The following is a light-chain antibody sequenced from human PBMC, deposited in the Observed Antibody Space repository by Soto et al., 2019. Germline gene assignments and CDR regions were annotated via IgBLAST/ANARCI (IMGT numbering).Light chain of an antibody. CDR1: SGHSSYI. J-gene: IGLJ2*01. CDR2: LEGSGTY. Sequence: QSVLTQSSASSASLGSSVRLTCTLSSGHSSYIIAWHQQQPGKAPRYLMKLEGSGTYNKGSGVPDRFSGSSSGADRYLTISNLKLEDEADYHCETWHSNRQVFGGGTKLTVL. CDR3: ETWHSNRQV. V-gene: IGLV4-60*02.